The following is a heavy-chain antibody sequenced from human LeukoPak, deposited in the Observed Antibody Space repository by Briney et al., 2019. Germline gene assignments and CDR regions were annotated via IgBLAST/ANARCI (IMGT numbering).Heavy chain of an antibody. J-gene: IGHJ4*02. CDR1: GGSVSSSTYY. V-gene: IGHV4-39*01. CDR3: ARLGGYCSSTSCSAPIDY. Sequence: PSETLSLTCTVSGGSVSSSTYYWGWIRQPPGKGLEWIGNIHYSGNTFYNPSLKSRVTISVDASKNQFSLRLTSVTAADTAFYYCARLGGYCSSTSCSAPIDYWGQGTLVTVSS. D-gene: IGHD2-2*01. CDR2: IHYSGNT.